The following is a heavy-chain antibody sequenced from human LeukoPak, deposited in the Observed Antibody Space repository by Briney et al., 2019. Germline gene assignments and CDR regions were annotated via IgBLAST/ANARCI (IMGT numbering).Heavy chain of an antibody. V-gene: IGHV3-21*01. J-gene: IGHJ4*02. CDR1: GFTFSSYG. CDR3: ARDRGYFDN. CDR2: ITSSSNYI. Sequence: GGSLRLSCAASGFTFSSYGMHWVRQAPGKGLEWLSSITSSSNYIYYADSVKGRFTISRDNVQNSLYLQMNSLRAEDTAMYYCARDRGYFDNWGQGTLVTVSS.